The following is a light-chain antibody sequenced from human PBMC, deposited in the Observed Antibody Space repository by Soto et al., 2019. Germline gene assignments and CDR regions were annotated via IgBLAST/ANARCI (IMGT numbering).Light chain of an antibody. Sequence: DIQMTQSPSTLSASVVDIVTITFLASQGISSWLAWYQQKPGKAPKLLIYKASTLESGVPSNFSGSGSGTEFTLTISSLQPQDFATYYCQQYNSYPWTFGQGTKVEIK. V-gene: IGKV1-5*03. CDR1: QGISSW. CDR2: KAS. CDR3: QQYNSYPWT. J-gene: IGKJ1*01.